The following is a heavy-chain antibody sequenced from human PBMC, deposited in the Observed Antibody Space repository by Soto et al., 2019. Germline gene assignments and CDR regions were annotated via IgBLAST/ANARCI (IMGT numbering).Heavy chain of an antibody. Sequence: ASVKVSCKASGYTFNIYAMHWVRQAPGQGPEWMGWINVADGDTKYSQNFQGRVSITADTSANAAYMELTSLTSEDTAVYYCARFLMGSTTLDYWGQGTPVTVSS. CDR2: INVADGDT. CDR3: ARFLMGSTTLDY. V-gene: IGHV1-3*01. CDR1: GYTFNIYA. J-gene: IGHJ4*02. D-gene: IGHD1-1*01.